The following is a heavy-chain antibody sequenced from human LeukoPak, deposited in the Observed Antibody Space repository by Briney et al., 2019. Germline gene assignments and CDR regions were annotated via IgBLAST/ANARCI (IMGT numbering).Heavy chain of an antibody. CDR2: ISYDGSNK. J-gene: IGHJ4*02. V-gene: IGHV3-30*18. Sequence: PGRSLRLSCAASGFTFSSYGMHWVRQAPGKGLEWVAVISYDGSNKYYADSVKGRFTISRDNSKNTLYLQMNSLRAEDTAVYYCAKSPVTGAPFDYWGQGTLVTVSS. D-gene: IGHD1-20*01. CDR1: GFTFSSYG. CDR3: AKSPVTGAPFDY.